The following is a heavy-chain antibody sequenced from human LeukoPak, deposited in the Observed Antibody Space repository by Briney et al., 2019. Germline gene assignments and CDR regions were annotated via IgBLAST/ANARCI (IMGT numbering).Heavy chain of an antibody. CDR3: ARDGSRVVPAAIVDY. D-gene: IGHD2-2*01. CDR2: ISSSSSTI. V-gene: IGHV3-48*01. J-gene: IGHJ4*02. CDR1: RFTFSTYA. Sequence: GGSLRLSCAASRFTFSTYAMSWVRQAPGKGLEWVSYISSSSSTIYYADSVKGRFTISRDNAKNSLYLQMNSLRAEDTAVYYCARDGSRVVPAAIVDYWGQGILVTVSS.